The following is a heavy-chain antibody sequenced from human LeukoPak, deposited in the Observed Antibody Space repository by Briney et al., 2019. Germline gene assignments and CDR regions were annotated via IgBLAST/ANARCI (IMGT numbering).Heavy chain of an antibody. CDR1: GYSFTSYW. CDR3: ARLGRKRFGVVNYNWFDP. V-gene: IGHV5-51*01. D-gene: IGHD3-3*01. J-gene: IGHJ5*02. Sequence: GESLKISCKGSGYSFTSYWIGWVRQMPGKGLEWMGIIYPGDSDTRYSPSFQGQVTISADKSISTAYLQWSSLKASDTAMYYCARLGRKRFGVVNYNWFDPWGQGTLVTVSS. CDR2: IYPGDSDT.